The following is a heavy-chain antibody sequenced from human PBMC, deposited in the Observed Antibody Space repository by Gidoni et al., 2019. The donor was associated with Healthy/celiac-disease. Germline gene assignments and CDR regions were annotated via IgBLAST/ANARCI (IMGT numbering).Heavy chain of an antibody. CDR3: ARDPGEYYYGSGSSFLDY. CDR2: IYSGGST. D-gene: IGHD3-10*01. J-gene: IGHJ4*02. V-gene: IGHV3-66*02. CDR1: GVTVSSNY. Sequence: EVQRVESGGGLVQPGGSLRISCAASGVTVSSNYMSWVRQAPGKGLEWVSVIYSGGSTYYADSVKGRFTISRDNSKNTLYLQMNSLRAEDTAVYYCARDPGEYYYGSGSSFLDYWGQGTLVTVSS.